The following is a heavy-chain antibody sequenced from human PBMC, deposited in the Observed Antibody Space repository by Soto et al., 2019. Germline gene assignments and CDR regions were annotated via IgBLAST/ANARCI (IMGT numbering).Heavy chain of an antibody. J-gene: IGHJ4*02. V-gene: IGHV4-4*02. CDR3: ARGLPHDYGDYPHFDD. CDR1: GGSLSSSNW. CDR2: LFYSGST. D-gene: IGHD4-17*01. Sequence: SETLSLTCAVSGGSLSSSNWWCWVRQPPGQTLEWLGELFYSGSTKYNPSLSSRVTISADQSNNVFSLRLTSVTAADTAVYYCARGLPHDYGDYPHFDDWGQGTLVTVSS.